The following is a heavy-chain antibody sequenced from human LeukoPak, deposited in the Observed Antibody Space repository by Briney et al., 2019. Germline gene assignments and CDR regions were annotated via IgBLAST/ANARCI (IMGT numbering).Heavy chain of an antibody. V-gene: IGHV1-69*13. CDR1: GYTFTGYY. J-gene: IGHJ4*02. D-gene: IGHD2-21*02. CDR3: ARDRGAYCGGDCYSPFPFDY. Sequence: EASVKVSCKASGYTFTGYYMHWVRQAPGQGLEWMGGIIPIFGTANYAQKFQGRVTITADESTSTAYMELSSLRSEDTAVYYCARDRGAYCGGDCYSPFPFDYWGQGTLVTVSS. CDR2: IIPIFGTA.